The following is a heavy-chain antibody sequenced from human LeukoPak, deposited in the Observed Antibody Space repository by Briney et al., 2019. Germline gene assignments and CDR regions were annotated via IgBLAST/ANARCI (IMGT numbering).Heavy chain of an antibody. CDR3: ARPEEHGDYVHDAFDI. Sequence: GESLKISCKASGYRFTSYWIGWVRQMPGKGLEWMGIIYPGDSDTRYSPSFQGQVTISADKSISTAYLQWSSLQAADTDMYYCARPEEHGDYVHDAFDIWGQGTMVTVSS. CDR1: GYRFTSYW. CDR2: IYPGDSDT. J-gene: IGHJ3*02. V-gene: IGHV5-51*01. D-gene: IGHD4-17*01.